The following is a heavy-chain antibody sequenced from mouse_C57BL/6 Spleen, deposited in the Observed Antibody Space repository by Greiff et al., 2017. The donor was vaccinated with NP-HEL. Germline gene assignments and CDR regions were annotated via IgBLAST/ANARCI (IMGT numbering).Heavy chain of an antibody. D-gene: IGHD2-3*01. CDR3: AKDDGYVYWYFDV. V-gene: IGHV14-3*01. J-gene: IGHJ1*03. Sequence: VQLQQSVAELVRPGASVKLSCTASGFTITNTYMHWVKQRPEQGLEWIGRIDPANGNTTYAPKFQGKATITADTSSNTAYLQLSSLTSEDTAIYYCAKDDGYVYWYFDVWGTGTTVTVSS. CDR1: GFTITNTY. CDR2: IDPANGNT.